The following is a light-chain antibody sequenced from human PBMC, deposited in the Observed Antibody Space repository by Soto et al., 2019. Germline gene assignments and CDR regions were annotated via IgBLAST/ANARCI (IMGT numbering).Light chain of an antibody. V-gene: IGLV4-69*01. CDR1: SGHSSYA. CDR3: QTWGTGFQF. Sequence: QLVLTQSPSASASLGASVKLTCTLSSGHSSYAIAWHQKQPGKGPRYLMDLNNDGSHTKGDGIPDRFSGSSSGADRYLIISSLQSEDEADYYCQTWGTGFQFFGGGTKLNVL. J-gene: IGLJ2*01. CDR2: LNNDGSH.